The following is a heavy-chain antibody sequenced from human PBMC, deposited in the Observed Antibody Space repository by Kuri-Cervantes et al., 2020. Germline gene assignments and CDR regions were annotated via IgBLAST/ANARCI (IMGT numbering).Heavy chain of an antibody. CDR2: VYYSGST. Sequence: SETLCLTCTVSGGSISSHYWSWFRQPPGKGLEYIGYVYYSGSTNYNPSLKSRVTISVDTSRNQFSLKLDSVTAADTAVYFCAGGGWYQDYWGQGTLVTVSS. CDR1: GGSISSHY. CDR3: AGGGWYQDY. J-gene: IGHJ4*02. D-gene: IGHD6-19*01. V-gene: IGHV4-59*11.